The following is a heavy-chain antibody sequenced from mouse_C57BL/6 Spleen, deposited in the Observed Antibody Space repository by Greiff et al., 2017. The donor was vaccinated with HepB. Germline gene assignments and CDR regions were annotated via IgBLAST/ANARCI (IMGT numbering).Heavy chain of an antibody. D-gene: IGHD1-1*01. CDR2: IYPGDGDT. V-gene: IGHV1-80*01. CDR3: ARSDYGSSSGYFDV. Sequence: QVQLKQSGAELVKPGASVKISCKASGYAFSSYWMNWVKQRPGKGLVWIGQIYPGDGDTNYNGKFKGKATLTADKSSSTAYMQLSSLTSEDSAVYFCARSDYGSSSGYFDVWGTGTTVTVSS. CDR1: GYAFSSYW. J-gene: IGHJ1*03.